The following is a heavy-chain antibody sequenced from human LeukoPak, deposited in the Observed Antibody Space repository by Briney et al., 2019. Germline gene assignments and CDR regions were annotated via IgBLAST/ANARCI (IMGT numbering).Heavy chain of an antibody. J-gene: IGHJ5*02. CDR3: ARPYDVDTWKNWFDP. D-gene: IGHD5-18*01. V-gene: IGHV4-39*01. CDR1: GGSISSSSYY. CDR2: IYYSGST. Sequence: SETLSLTCTVSGGSISSSSYYWGWIRQPPGKGLEWIGSIYYSGSTYYNPSLKSRVTISVDTSKNQFFLKLSSVTAADTAVYYCARPYDVDTWKNWFDPWGQGTLVTVSS.